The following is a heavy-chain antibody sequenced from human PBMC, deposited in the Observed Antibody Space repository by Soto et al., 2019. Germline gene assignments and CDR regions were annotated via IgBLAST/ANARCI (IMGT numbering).Heavy chain of an antibody. CDR1: GGSISSGGYS. CDR2: IYHSGST. D-gene: IGHD3-22*01. CDR3: ARGYDKSGWDRFDP. Sequence: SETLSLTCAVSGGSISSGGYSWSWIRQPPGKGLEWIGYIYHSGSTYYNPSLKSRVTISVDRSKNQFSLKLSSVTAADTAVYYCARGYDKSGWDRFDPLGPGT. V-gene: IGHV4-30-2*01. J-gene: IGHJ5*02.